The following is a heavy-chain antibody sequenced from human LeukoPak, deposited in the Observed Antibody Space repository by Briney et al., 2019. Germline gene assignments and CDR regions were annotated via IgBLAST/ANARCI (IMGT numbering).Heavy chain of an antibody. Sequence: GASVNVSCTASGYTFTIYGITWVRQAPGHRLECMVCINPYNDYPNYAQKLHRRVTMTTDTSTSTAYMEMRSLRSDDTAVYYCARAQTTPDFWGQGTLVTVSS. CDR2: INPYNDYP. CDR3: ARAQTTPDF. J-gene: IGHJ4*02. CDR1: GYTFTIYG. V-gene: IGHV1-18*01. D-gene: IGHD4-17*01.